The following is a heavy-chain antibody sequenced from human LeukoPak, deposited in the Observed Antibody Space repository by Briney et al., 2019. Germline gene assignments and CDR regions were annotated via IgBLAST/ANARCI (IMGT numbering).Heavy chain of an antibody. CDR3: ARHSSYYGNFDY. CDR1: GGSISSYY. J-gene: IGHJ4*02. D-gene: IGHD3-10*01. V-gene: IGHV4-39*01. CDR2: IYHSGSS. Sequence: PSETLSLTCTVSGGSISSYYWGWIRQPPGKGLEWIGSIYHSGSSYYNPSLKSRVTISVDTSKNQFSLKLSSVTAADTAVYYCARHSSYYGNFDYWGQGTLVTVSS.